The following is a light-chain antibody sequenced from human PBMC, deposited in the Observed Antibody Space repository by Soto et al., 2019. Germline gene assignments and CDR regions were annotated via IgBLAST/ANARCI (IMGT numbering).Light chain of an antibody. J-gene: IGLJ2*01. CDR3: QTWDSSSLKVV. CDR1: TSDIGNNY. V-gene: IGLV1-51*01. Sequence: QSVLTQPPSVSATPGQKVTMSCSGATSDIGNNYVSWYQHLPGTAPKLLIYDNNKRPSGIPDRFSGSKSGTSATLGITGLQTGDEADYYCQTWDSSSLKVVFGGGTKVTVL. CDR2: DNN.